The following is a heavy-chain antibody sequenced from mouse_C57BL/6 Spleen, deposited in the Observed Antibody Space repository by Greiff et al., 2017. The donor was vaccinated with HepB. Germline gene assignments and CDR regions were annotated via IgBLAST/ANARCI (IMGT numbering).Heavy chain of an antibody. Sequence: EVKLVESGGGLVKPGGSLKLSCAASGFTFSDYGMHWVRQAPEKGLEWVAYISSGSSTIYYADTVKGRFTISRDNAKNTLFLQMTSLRSEDTAMYYCARAPPNYGSSLYYAMDYWGQGTSVTVSS. CDR1: GFTFSDYG. CDR3: ARAPPNYGSSLYYAMDY. CDR2: ISSGSSTI. D-gene: IGHD1-1*01. V-gene: IGHV5-17*01. J-gene: IGHJ4*01.